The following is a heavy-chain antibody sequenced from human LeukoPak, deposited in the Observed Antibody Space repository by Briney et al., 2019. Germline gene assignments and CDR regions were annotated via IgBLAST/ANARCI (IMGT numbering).Heavy chain of an antibody. V-gene: IGHV4-34*01. CDR3: ARGRMVFRYYYGMDV. D-gene: IGHD2-8*01. J-gene: IGHJ6*02. CDR2: INHSGST. Sequence: SETLSLTCAVYGGSFSGYYWSWIRQPPGKGLEWIGEINHSGSTNYNPSLKGRVTISVDTSKNQFSLKLSSVTAADTAVYYCARGRMVFRYYYGMDVWGQGTTVTVSS. CDR1: GGSFSGYY.